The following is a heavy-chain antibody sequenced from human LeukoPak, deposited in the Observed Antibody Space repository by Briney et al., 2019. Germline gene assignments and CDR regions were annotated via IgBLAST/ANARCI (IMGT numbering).Heavy chain of an antibody. J-gene: IGHJ4*02. CDR3: ARERVPSRFWSLAIDY. V-gene: IGHV3-48*03. CDR1: GFTFSSYE. D-gene: IGHD3-3*01. Sequence: PGGSLRLSCAASGFTFSSYEMNWVRQAPGKGLEWVSYISSSGSTIYYADSVKGRFTTSRDNAKNSLYLQMNSLRAEDTAVYYCARERVPSRFWSLAIDYWGQGTLVTVSS. CDR2: ISSSGSTI.